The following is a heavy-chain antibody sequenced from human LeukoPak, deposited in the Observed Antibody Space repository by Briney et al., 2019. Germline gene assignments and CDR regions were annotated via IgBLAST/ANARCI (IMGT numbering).Heavy chain of an antibody. V-gene: IGHV3-48*02. Sequence: GGSLRLSCAASGFTFSSYSMNWVRQAPGKGLEWVSYISSYSGTISYADSVKGRFAISRDNAKNSLYLQMNSLRDEDTAICYCAREMGYWGQGTLVTVSS. CDR1: GFTFSSYS. CDR3: AREMGY. J-gene: IGHJ4*02. D-gene: IGHD5-24*01. CDR2: ISSYSGTI.